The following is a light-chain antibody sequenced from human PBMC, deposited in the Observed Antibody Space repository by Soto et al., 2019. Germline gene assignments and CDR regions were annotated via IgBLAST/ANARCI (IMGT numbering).Light chain of an antibody. CDR2: DVS. Sequence: QSALTQPRSVSGSPVQSVTISCTVTSSDVGGYNYVSWYQQHPGKAPKLMIYDVSKRPSGVPDRFSGSKSGNTASLTISGLQAEDEADYYCCSYAGSYTFEVFGTGTKSPS. J-gene: IGLJ1*01. CDR1: SSDVGGYNY. V-gene: IGLV2-11*01. CDR3: CSYAGSYTFEV.